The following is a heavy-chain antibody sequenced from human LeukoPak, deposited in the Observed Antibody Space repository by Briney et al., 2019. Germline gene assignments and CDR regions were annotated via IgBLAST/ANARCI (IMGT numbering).Heavy chain of an antibody. CDR1: AYSISSGYY. CDR2: IHSRGTT. J-gene: IGHJ4*02. D-gene: IGHD3-10*01. V-gene: IGHV4-61*05. Sequence: SETPSLTCTVSAYSISSGYYWGWIRQPPGKGLEWIAYIHSRGTTNYNPSLKSRVTISIDKSRSQFSLRLNSVTAADTAVYYCARMLDSGSSDFWGQGTLVTVSS. CDR3: ARMLDSGSSDF.